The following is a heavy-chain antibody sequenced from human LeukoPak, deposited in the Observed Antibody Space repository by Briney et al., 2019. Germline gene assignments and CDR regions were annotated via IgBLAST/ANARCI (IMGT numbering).Heavy chain of an antibody. CDR2: IYYSGST. CDR1: GGSISSGGYY. J-gene: IGHJ4*02. D-gene: IGHD5-24*01. Sequence: SETLSLTCTVSGGSISSGGYYWSWIRQHPGKGLEWIGYIYYSGSTYYNPSLKSRVTISVDTSKNQFSLKLSPVTAADTAVYYCARLSRDGYKPMDYWGQGTLVTVSS. V-gene: IGHV4-31*03. CDR3: ARLSRDGYKPMDY.